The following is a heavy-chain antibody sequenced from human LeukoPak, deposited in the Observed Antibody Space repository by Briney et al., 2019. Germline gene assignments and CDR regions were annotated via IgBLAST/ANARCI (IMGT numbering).Heavy chain of an antibody. CDR2: ISAYNGNT. V-gene: IGHV1-18*01. Sequence: GASVEVSCKASGYTFTSYGISWVRQAPGQGLEWMGWISAYNGNTNYAQKLQGRVTMTTDTSTSTAYMELRSLRSDDTAVYYCARDLSTIFGVVIYFDYWGQGTLVTVSS. J-gene: IGHJ4*02. D-gene: IGHD3-3*01. CDR1: GYTFTSYG. CDR3: ARDLSTIFGVVIYFDY.